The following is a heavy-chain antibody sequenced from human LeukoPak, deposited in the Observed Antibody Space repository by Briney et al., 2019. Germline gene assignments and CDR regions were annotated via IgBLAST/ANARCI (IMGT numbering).Heavy chain of an antibody. J-gene: IGHJ3*02. Sequence: GGSLRLSCVGYDFPLGSYWMHWVRQAPGKGLEWVAQIKADGTRIVYGDSVKGRFTISRDNAKNTLFLQMNSLRPEDSAVYYCARDDVSPQAFDIWGQGTMVTVSS. CDR2: IKADGTRI. D-gene: IGHD2/OR15-2a*01. V-gene: IGHV3-74*01. CDR3: ARDDVSPQAFDI. CDR1: DFPLGSYW.